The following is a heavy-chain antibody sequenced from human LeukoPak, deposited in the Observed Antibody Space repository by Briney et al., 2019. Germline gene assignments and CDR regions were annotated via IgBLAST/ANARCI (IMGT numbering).Heavy chain of an antibody. CDR2: IYYSGST. CDR3: ATYGYYYGMDV. D-gene: IGHD4-17*01. Sequence: SETLSLTCTVSGGSISSYYWSWIRQPPGRGLEWIGYIYYSGSTNYNPSLKSRVTISVDTSKNQFSLKLSSVTAADTAVYYCATYGYYYGMDVWGQGTTVTVSS. J-gene: IGHJ6*02. CDR1: GGSISSYY. V-gene: IGHV4-59*01.